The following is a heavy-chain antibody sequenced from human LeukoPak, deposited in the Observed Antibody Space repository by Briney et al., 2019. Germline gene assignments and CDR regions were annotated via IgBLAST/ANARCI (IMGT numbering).Heavy chain of an antibody. Sequence: ASVKVSCKASGYTFTSYDINWVRQATGQGLEWMGWMNPNSGNTGYAQKFQGRVTMTRNTSISTAYMELSSLRSEDTAVYYCARDSYSLYYDFWSGYYHWFDHWGQGTLVTVSS. CDR2: MNPNSGNT. D-gene: IGHD3-3*01. CDR1: GYTFTSYD. CDR3: ARDSYSLYYDFWSGYYHWFDH. J-gene: IGHJ5*02. V-gene: IGHV1-8*01.